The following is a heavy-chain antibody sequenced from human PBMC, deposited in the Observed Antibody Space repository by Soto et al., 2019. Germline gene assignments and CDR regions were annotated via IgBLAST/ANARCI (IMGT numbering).Heavy chain of an antibody. CDR2: INHSGST. J-gene: IGHJ3*02. D-gene: IGHD3-16*01. CDR3: ARGRHDFAFDI. V-gene: IGHV4-34*01. CDR1: GGSFSGYY. Sequence: QVQLQQWGAGLLKPSETLSLTCAVYGGSFSGYYWSWIRQPPGKGLEWIGEINHSGSTNYNPSLKSRVTISVDTSKNQFSLKLSSVTAADTAVYYCARGRHDFAFDIWGQGTMVTVSS.